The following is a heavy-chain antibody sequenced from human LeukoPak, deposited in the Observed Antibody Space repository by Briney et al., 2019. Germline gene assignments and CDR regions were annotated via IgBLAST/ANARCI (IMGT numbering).Heavy chain of an antibody. CDR2: ISWNSGSI. CDR1: GFTFVDYA. J-gene: IGHJ4*02. V-gene: IGHV3-9*01. Sequence: GGSLRLSCAASGFTFVDYAMHWVRQAPGKGLEWVSGISWNSGSIGYADSVKGRFTISRDNAKNSLYLQMNSLRAEDTALYYCATMVLDYWGQGTLVTVSS. CDR3: ATMVLDY. D-gene: IGHD3-10*01.